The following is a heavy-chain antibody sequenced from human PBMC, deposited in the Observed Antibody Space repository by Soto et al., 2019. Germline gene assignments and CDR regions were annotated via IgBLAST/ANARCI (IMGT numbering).Heavy chain of an antibody. D-gene: IGHD6-19*01. V-gene: IGHV3-30*18. CDR1: GFTFSSYG. CDR3: AKGGPASSGWNTPGPWRY. Sequence: QVQLVESGGGVVQPGRSLRLSCAASGFTFSSYGMHWVRQAPGKGLEWVAVISYDGSNKYYADSVKGRFTISRDNSKNTLYLQMNSLRAEDTAVYYCAKGGPASSGWNTPGPWRYWGQGTLVTVSS. CDR2: ISYDGSNK. J-gene: IGHJ4*02.